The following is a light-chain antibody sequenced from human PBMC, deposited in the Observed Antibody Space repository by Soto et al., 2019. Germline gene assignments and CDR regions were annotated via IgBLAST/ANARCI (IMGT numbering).Light chain of an antibody. J-gene: IGLJ2*01. CDR1: SSDVGGYNY. V-gene: IGLV2-11*01. Sequence: QSALTQPRSVSGSPGQSVTISCTGTSSDVGGYNYVSWYQQHPGKAPKFMIYDVSKRPSGVPDRFSGSKSGNTASLTISGLQAEDEADYYCCSYAGSYTLVFGGGTMLTVL. CDR2: DVS. CDR3: CSYAGSYTLV.